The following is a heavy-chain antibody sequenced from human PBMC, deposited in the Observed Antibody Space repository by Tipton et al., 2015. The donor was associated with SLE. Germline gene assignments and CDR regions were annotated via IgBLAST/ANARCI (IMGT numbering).Heavy chain of an antibody. Sequence: TLSLTCTVSGGSISSYFWSWIRQPPGKGLEWIGHIFYTGSTRYNPSLKSRVTILVDTSKNQFSLRLGSVTAADTAVYYCARDSLNWGSYYHYYYMDVWDKGTTVTVSS. CDR3: ARDSLNWGSYYHYYYMDV. D-gene: IGHD3-16*01. V-gene: IGHV4-59*01. CDR2: IFYTGST. J-gene: IGHJ6*03. CDR1: GGSISSYF.